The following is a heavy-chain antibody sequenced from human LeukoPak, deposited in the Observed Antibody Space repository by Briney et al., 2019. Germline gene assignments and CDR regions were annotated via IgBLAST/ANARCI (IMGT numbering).Heavy chain of an antibody. CDR3: ARVGIAARPGYMDV. Sequence: SETLSLTCTVSGGSISSYYWSWIRQPPGRGLDWIGYIYYSGSTNYNPSLKSRVTISVDTSKNQFSLKLSSVTAADTAVYYCARVGIAARPGYMDVWGKGTTVTVSS. V-gene: IGHV4-59*01. CDR1: GGSISSYY. J-gene: IGHJ6*03. D-gene: IGHD6-6*01. CDR2: IYYSGST.